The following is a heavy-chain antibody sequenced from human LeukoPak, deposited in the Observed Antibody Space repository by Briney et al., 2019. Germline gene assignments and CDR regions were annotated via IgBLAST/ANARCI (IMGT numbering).Heavy chain of an antibody. Sequence: GGSLRLSCAASRFTFSTYWMHWVRQAPGKGLVWVSRIHSDGSSTSYADSVKGRFTISRDNAKNTLYLQMNSLRAEDTAVYYCAKDWGTLRGATFDYWGQGTLVTVSS. CDR2: IHSDGSST. CDR1: RFTFSTYW. V-gene: IGHV3-74*01. CDR3: AKDWGTLRGATFDY. J-gene: IGHJ4*02. D-gene: IGHD1-26*01.